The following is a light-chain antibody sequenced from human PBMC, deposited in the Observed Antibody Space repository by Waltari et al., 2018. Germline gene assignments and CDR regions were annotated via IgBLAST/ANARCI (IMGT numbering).Light chain of an antibody. Sequence: SYVLTQPPSVSVAPGQTARITCGGNNIGSKSVHWYQQKPGQAPVLVVYDDSDRPSGNPERFSGSSSGNTATLTISRVEAGDEADYYCQVWDGSSDHWVFGGGTKLTVL. J-gene: IGLJ3*02. V-gene: IGLV3-21*02. CDR3: QVWDGSSDHWV. CDR2: DDS. CDR1: NIGSKS.